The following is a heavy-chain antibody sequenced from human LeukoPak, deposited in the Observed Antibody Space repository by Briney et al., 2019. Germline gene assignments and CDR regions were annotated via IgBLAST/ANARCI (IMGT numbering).Heavy chain of an antibody. CDR2: IKQDGSEK. Sequence: QPGGSLRLSCAASGFSFSSYWMSWVRQAPGKGLEWVANIKQDGSEKYYVDSVKGRFTISRDSAKNSLYLQMNSLRAEDTAVYYCARWPWIEVAARPSAFDIWGQGTMVTVSS. D-gene: IGHD6-6*01. V-gene: IGHV3-7*01. CDR1: GFSFSSYW. CDR3: ARWPWIEVAARPSAFDI. J-gene: IGHJ3*02.